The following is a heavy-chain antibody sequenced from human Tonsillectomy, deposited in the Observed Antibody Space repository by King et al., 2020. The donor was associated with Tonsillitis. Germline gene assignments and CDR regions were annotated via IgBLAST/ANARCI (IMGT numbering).Heavy chain of an antibody. D-gene: IGHD2-15*01. V-gene: IGHV4-34*12. CDR1: GGSFSDFH. Sequence: VQLPQWGAGLLKPSETLSLTCAVHGGSFSDFHWTWIRQPPGKGLEWIGEIFHNGDTDYHPSLRGRVTMSIDTSKRQFSLRMTSVTAADTAVYYCARTPSTFDYWGRGTLVIVSS. J-gene: IGHJ4*02. CDR3: ARTPSTFDY. CDR2: IFHNGDT.